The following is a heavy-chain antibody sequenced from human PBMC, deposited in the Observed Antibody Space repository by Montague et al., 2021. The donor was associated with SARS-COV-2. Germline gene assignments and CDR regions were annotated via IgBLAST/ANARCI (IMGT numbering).Heavy chain of an antibody. Sequence: SETLSLTCAVYGGSFSGYYWSWICQPPGKGLEWIGEINHSGSTNYNPSLKSRVTISVDTSKNQFSLKLSSVTAADTTVYYCARGMRRPYYYYYGMDVWGQGTTATVSS. V-gene: IGHV4-34*01. CDR2: INHSGST. CDR3: ARGMRRPYYYYYGMDV. CDR1: GGSFSGYY. J-gene: IGHJ6*02.